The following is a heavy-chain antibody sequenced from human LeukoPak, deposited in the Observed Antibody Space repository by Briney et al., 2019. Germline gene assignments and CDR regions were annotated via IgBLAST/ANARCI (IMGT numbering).Heavy chain of an antibody. D-gene: IGHD1-26*01. Sequence: ASVKVSCKASGYTFTSYSFSWVRQAPGQGLEWLGWISAYNGNTDYAQKIQGRVTMTTDTSTSTTYVELRSLKSDDTAVYYCARVVTGSYYIDYWGQGTLVTVSS. CDR3: ARVVTGSYYIDY. J-gene: IGHJ4*02. CDR2: ISAYNGNT. V-gene: IGHV1-18*01. CDR1: GYTFTSYS.